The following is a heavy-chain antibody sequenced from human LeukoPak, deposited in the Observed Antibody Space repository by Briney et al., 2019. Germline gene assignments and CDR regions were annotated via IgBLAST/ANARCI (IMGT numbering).Heavy chain of an antibody. Sequence: GGSLRLSCAASGFTFSSYGMHWVRQAPGKGLEWVAVISYDGSNKYYADSVKGRFTISRDNSKNTLYLQMNSLRAEGTAVYYCARVRLEYYDFWSRFDPWGQGTLVTVSS. CDR1: GFTFSSYG. V-gene: IGHV3-30*05. J-gene: IGHJ5*02. CDR3: ARVRLEYYDFWSRFDP. CDR2: ISYDGSNK. D-gene: IGHD3-3*01.